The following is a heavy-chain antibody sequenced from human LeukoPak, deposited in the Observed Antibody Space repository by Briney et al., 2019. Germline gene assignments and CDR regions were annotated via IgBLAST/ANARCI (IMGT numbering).Heavy chain of an antibody. D-gene: IGHD4-17*01. CDR2: IKQDGSEK. J-gene: IGHJ4*02. CDR3: ASGTTVTGDYFDY. CDR1: GFTFSSYW. V-gene: IGHV3-7*03. Sequence: GGSLRLSCAASGFTFSSYWMGWVRQAPGKGLEWVANIKQDGSEKYYVDSVKGRFTISRDNAKNSLYLQMNSLRAEDTAVYYCASGTTVTGDYFDYWGQGTLVTVSS.